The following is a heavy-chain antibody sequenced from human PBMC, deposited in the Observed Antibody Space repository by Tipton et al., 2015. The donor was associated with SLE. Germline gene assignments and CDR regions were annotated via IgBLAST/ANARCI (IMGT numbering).Heavy chain of an antibody. J-gene: IGHJ6*02. CDR1: GFTFSDYS. Sequence: SLRLSCVASGFTFSDYSMNWVRQAPGRGLEWISYISSTSTTTYYVDSVKGRFTISRDNARNSLYLQMDSLRAQDTAVYYCAKRGGSHYGMDVWGQGTTVTVSS. CDR3: AKRGGSHYGMDV. V-gene: IGHV3-48*04. D-gene: IGHD2-15*01. CDR2: ISSTSTTT.